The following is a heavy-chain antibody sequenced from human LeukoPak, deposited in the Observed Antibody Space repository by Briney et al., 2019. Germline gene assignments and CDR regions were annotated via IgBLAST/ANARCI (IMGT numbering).Heavy chain of an antibody. J-gene: IGHJ6*02. CDR3: TTVKYYYYGMDV. CDR1: GFTFSNAW. V-gene: IGHV3-15*01. CDR2: IKSKTDGGTT. Sequence: GGSLRLSCAASGFTFSNAWMSWVRQAPGKGLEWVCRIKSKTDGGTTDYAAPVKGRFTISRDDSKNTLYLRMNSLKTEDTAVYYCTTVKYYYYGMDVWGQGTTVTVSS.